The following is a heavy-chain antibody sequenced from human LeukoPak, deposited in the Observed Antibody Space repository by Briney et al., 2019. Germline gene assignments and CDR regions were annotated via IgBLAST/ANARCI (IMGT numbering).Heavy chain of an antibody. Sequence: PETLSLTCTVSGGSISSSSYYWGWIREPPGKGLEWIGSIYYSGSTYYNPSLKSRVTISVDTSKNQFSLKLSSVTAADTAVYYCAGVSDFWSGYDPKNWFDPWGQGTLVTVSS. V-gene: IGHV4-39*01. D-gene: IGHD3-3*01. CDR2: IYYSGST. J-gene: IGHJ5*02. CDR1: GGSISSSSYY. CDR3: AGVSDFWSGYDPKNWFDP.